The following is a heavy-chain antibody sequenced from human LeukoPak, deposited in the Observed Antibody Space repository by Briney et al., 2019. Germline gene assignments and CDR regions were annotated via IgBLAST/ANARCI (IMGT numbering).Heavy chain of an antibody. CDR2: INHSGST. V-gene: IGHV4-34*01. J-gene: IGHJ4*02. CDR3: ARVGKPGELISFDY. Sequence: SETLSLTRAVYGGSFSGYYWSWIRQPPGKGLEWIGEINHSGSTNYNPSLKSRVTISVDTSKNQFSLKLSSVTAADTAVYYCARVGKPGELISFDYWGQGTLVTVSS. D-gene: IGHD1-26*01. CDR1: GGSFSGYY.